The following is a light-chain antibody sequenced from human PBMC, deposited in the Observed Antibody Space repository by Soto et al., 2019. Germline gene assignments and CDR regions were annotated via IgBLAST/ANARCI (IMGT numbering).Light chain of an antibody. CDR2: HVS. CDR1: SSEVGGYNY. Sequence: QSALTQPASVSGSPGQSITISCTGTSSEVGGYNYVSWYQQYPGKAPKLMIFHVSNRPSGVSSRFSGSKSGNSASLTISGLQPEDEADYYCSSYTSTSTYVFGTG. CDR3: SSYTSTSTYV. V-gene: IGLV2-14*01. J-gene: IGLJ1*01.